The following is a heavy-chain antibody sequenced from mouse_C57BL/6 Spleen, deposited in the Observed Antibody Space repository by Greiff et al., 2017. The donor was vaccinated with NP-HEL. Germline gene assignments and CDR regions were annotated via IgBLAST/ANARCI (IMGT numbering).Heavy chain of an antibody. D-gene: IGHD3-2*02. V-gene: IGHV1-50*01. Sequence: QVQLQQPGAELVKPGASVKLSCKASGYTFTSYWMQWVKQRPGQGLEWIGEIDPSDSYTNYNQKFKGKATLTVDTSSSTAYMQLSSLTSEDSAVYYCARKVGAQATDYWGQGTTLTVSS. CDR1: GYTFTSYW. CDR2: IDPSDSYT. J-gene: IGHJ2*01. CDR3: ARKVGAQATDY.